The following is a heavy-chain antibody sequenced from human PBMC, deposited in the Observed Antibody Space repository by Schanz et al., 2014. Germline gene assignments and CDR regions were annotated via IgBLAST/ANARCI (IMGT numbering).Heavy chain of an antibody. V-gene: IGHV1-46*03. Sequence: QVQLVQSGAEVKKPGASVKVSCKASGYTFVSYSMHWVRQAPGQGLEWMGIINPSGGGTSYALRFQDRVTVTRDTSRSTVYMELSSLRSEDTAVYYCARAPTAYCSDTNCLGTPFDYWGQGTLVTVSS. CDR2: INPSGGGT. CDR1: GYTFVSYS. D-gene: IGHD2-2*01. J-gene: IGHJ4*02. CDR3: ARAPTAYCSDTNCLGTPFDY.